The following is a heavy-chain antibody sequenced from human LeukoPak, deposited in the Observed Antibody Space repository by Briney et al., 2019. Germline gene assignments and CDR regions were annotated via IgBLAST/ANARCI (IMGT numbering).Heavy chain of an antibody. CDR2: INHSGST. Sequence: SETLSLTCAVYGGSFSGYYWSWIRQPPGKGLGWIGEINHSGSTNYNPSLKSRVTISVDTSKNQFSLKLSSVTAADTAVYYCARGGYCSSTSCYTNWLDPWGQGTLVTVSS. CDR1: GGSFSGYY. J-gene: IGHJ5*02. D-gene: IGHD2-2*01. V-gene: IGHV4-34*01. CDR3: ARGGYCSSTSCYTNWLDP.